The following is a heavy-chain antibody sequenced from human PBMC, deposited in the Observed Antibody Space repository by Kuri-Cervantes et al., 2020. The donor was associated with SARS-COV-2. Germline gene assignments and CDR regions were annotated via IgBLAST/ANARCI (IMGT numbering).Heavy chain of an antibody. D-gene: IGHD2-2*02. CDR3: ARAPAAIIDGLTADAFDI. J-gene: IGHJ3*02. V-gene: IGHV3-74*01. CDR2: INSDGSST. Sequence: GGSLRLSCAASGFTFSNAWMSWVRQAPGKGLVWVSRINSDGSSTSYADSVKGRFTISRDNAKNTLYLQMNSLRAEDTAVYYCARAPAAIIDGLTADAFDIWGQGTMVTVSS. CDR1: GFTFSNAW.